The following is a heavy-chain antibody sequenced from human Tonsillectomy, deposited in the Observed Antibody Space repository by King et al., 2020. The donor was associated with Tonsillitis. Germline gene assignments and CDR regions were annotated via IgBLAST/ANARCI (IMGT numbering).Heavy chain of an antibody. V-gene: IGHV1-69*01. CDR3: ARDYRGYSGYALFDY. D-gene: IGHD5-12*01. CDR1: GDIFRSYA. J-gene: IGHJ4*02. CDR2: IIPLFGIA. Sequence: VQLVESGAEVKKPGSSVKVSCKASGDIFRSYAISWVRQAPGQGLEWMGVIIPLFGIANYTQKFQGRFTITSDDYASTAYMELSSLSSEETAVYYCARDYRGYSGYALFDYWGQGTLVTVSS.